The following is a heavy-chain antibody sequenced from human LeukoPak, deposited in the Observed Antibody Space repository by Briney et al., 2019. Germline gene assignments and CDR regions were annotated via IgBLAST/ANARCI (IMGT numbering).Heavy chain of an antibody. CDR3: ARALGDGYYYYYMDI. Sequence: ASVKVSCKASGYTFTSYDINWVRQATGQGLEWMGWMNPNSGNTGYTQKFQGRVTMTRNTSISTAYMELSSLRSEDTAVYYCARALGDGYYYYYMDIWGKGTTVTVSS. V-gene: IGHV1-8*01. D-gene: IGHD1-26*01. J-gene: IGHJ6*03. CDR2: MNPNSGNT. CDR1: GYTFTSYD.